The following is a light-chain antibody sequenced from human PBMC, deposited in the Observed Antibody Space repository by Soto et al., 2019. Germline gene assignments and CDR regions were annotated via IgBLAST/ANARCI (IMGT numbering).Light chain of an antibody. V-gene: IGLV2-14*01. J-gene: IGLJ1*01. CDR3: SSYTSSSTPYV. CDR1: SSDVGGYNH. CDR2: DVS. Sequence: QSALTQPASVSGSPGQSITISCTGTSSDVGGYNHVSWYQQHPGKAPKLMIYDVSNRPSGVSNRFSGSKSGNTASLTISGLQAEDEADYYCSSYTSSSTPYVSGTGTKVTV.